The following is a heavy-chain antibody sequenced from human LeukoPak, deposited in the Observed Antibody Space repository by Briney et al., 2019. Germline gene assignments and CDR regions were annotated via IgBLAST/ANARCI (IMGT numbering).Heavy chain of an antibody. V-gene: IGHV4-59*01. D-gene: IGHD6-6*01. CDR3: ARVEYSSSFDY. J-gene: IGHJ4*02. CDR1: GGSISSYY. CDR2: IYYSGST. Sequence: TSETLSLTCTVSGGSISSYYWSWIRQPPGKGLEWIGYIYYSGSTNYNPSLKSRVTISVDTSKNQFSLKLSSVTAADTAVYYCARVEYSSSFDYWSQGTLVAVSS.